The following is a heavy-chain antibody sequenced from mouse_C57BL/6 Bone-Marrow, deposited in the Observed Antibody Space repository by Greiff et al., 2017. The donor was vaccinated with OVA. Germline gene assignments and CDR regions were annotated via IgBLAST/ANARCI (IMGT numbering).Heavy chain of an antibody. CDR2: TFYSGIT. CDR3: ARDGTGTGWYFDV. V-gene: IGHV3-3*01. J-gene: IGHJ1*03. D-gene: IGHD4-1*01. CDR1: GFSINSDCF. Sequence: EVKLMESGPSLVRPSTSLSLTCTVTGFSINSDCFWFWIRKFPGNKLEYIGYTFYSGITYYNPSLESRTYITRDTSKNQFSLKLSSVTTEDTATYYCARDGTGTGWYFDVWGTGNAVTVSS.